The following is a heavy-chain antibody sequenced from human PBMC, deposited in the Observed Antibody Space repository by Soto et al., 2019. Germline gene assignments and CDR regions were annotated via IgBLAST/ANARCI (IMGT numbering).Heavy chain of an antibody. J-gene: IGHJ4*02. CDR3: ASSSSWYSEFCFDY. CDR1: GFTFSSYS. V-gene: IGHV3-21*01. CDR2: ISSSSSYI. D-gene: IGHD6-13*01. Sequence: GGSLRLSCAASGFTFSSYSMNWVRQAPGKGLEWVSSISSSSSYIYYADSVKGRFTISRDNAKNSLYLQMNSLRAEDTAVYYCASSSSWYSEFCFDYWGQGTMVTVSS.